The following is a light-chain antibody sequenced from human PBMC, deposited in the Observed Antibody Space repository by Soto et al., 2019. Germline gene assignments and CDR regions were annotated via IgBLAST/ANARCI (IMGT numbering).Light chain of an antibody. CDR1: SSDVGGYNY. J-gene: IGLJ1*01. CDR2: DVS. Sequence: QSALTQPASVSGSPAQSIAISCTGTSSDVGGYNYVSWYQQHPGKAPKLMIYDVSNRPSGISTRFSGSKSGNTASLTISGLQAEDGADYYCCSYTTSSTYVFGTGTKLTVL. CDR3: CSYTTSSTYV. V-gene: IGLV2-14*03.